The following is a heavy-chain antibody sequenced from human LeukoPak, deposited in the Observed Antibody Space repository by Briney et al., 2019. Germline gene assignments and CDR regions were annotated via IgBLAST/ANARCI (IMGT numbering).Heavy chain of an antibody. CDR1: GFTFSSYA. CDR3: ARGPSGYHNT. CDR2: ISSSSNYI. Sequence: GGSLRLSCAASGFTFSSYAMSWVRQAPGKGLEWVSSISSSSNYIYYADSLKGRFTISRDNSKNTLYLQMNSLRAEDTAVYYCARGPSGYHNTGGQGTLVTVSS. J-gene: IGHJ4*02. V-gene: IGHV3-21*01. D-gene: IGHD5-12*01.